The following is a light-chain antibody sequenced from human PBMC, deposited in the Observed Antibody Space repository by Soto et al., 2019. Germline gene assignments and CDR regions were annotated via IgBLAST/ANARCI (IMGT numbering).Light chain of an antibody. CDR2: SAS. V-gene: IGKV3-15*01. J-gene: IGKJ3*01. CDR3: QQYNNWPLT. CDR1: QSVGIH. Sequence: EIVMTQSPATLSMSPGERAALSCRASQSVGIHLAWYQQKPGQAPRLLLYSASTRAAGVPPRFSGSGSGTEFTLTISSLQSEDFAVYYCQQYNNWPLTFGPGTRVDIK.